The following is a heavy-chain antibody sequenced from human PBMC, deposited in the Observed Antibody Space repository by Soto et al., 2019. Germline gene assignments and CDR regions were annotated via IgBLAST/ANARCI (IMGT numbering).Heavy chain of an antibody. V-gene: IGHV3-7*03. CDR2: INQDGSEK. Sequence: GGSLRLSCTVSQLTFSSSWMSWVRQTPGKGLEWVANINQDGSEKYYVDSVKGRFTISRDNAKNSLYLQMNSLRVEDTAVYYCVRSYLGRGEVDWPDPRGQGTLVTVSS. J-gene: IGHJ5*02. CDR1: QLTFSSSW. CDR3: VRSYLGRGEVDWPDP. D-gene: IGHD3-10*01.